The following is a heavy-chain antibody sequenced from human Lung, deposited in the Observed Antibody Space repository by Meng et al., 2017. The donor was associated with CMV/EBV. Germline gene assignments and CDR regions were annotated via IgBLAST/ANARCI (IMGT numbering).Heavy chain of an antibody. CDR1: GFTFSSYR. J-gene: IGHJ4*02. Sequence: ESXKISXAASGFTFSSYRMHWVRQAPGKGLVWVSRINSDGSSTSYADSVKGRFTISRDNAKNTLYLQMISLRDEETAVYYCARAAEIYDYYGSSGYYGYWGQGTXVTVSS. V-gene: IGHV3-74*01. D-gene: IGHD3-22*01. CDR3: ARAAEIYDYYGSSGYYGY. CDR2: INSDGSST.